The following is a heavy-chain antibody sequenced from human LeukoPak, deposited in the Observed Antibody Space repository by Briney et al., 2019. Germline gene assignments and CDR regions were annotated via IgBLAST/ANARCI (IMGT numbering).Heavy chain of an antibody. CDR3: ARAVEGDYSNYDY. CDR2: INHSGNT. CDR1: GGSFSGYY. Sequence: SETLSLTCAVSGGSFSGYYWSWIRQPPGKGLEWIGEINHSGNTNYNPSLKSRVTISVDTSTNQFSLKLSSVTAADTAVYYCARAVEGDYSNYDYWGQGTLVTVSS. J-gene: IGHJ4*02. D-gene: IGHD4-11*01. V-gene: IGHV4-34*01.